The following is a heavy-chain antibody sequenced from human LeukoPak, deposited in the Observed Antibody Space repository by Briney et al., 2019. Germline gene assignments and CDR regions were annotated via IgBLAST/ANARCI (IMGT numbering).Heavy chain of an antibody. D-gene: IGHD4-11*01. CDR1: GFTFSSYA. J-gene: IGHJ5*02. Sequence: PGGSLRLSCAASGFTFSSYAMSWVRQAPGKGLEWVSAISGSGDSTYYADSVKGRFTISRDNSKNTLYLQMNSLRAEDTAIYYCAKDASNYLSNWFDPWGQGTLVTVSS. CDR2: ISGSGDST. V-gene: IGHV3-23*01. CDR3: AKDASNYLSNWFDP.